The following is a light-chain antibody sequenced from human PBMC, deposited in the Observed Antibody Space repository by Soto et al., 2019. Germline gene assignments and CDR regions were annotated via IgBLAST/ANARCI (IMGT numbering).Light chain of an antibody. CDR1: QGVSTF. V-gene: IGKV1-16*01. CDR3: QQYNVYPFT. CDR2: FAS. Sequence: DIQMTQSPSSLSASLGDRVTITCRASQGVSTFLAWFQQKPGKAPKSLIYFASSLQSGVPSRFSGSGSGTDFTLTISSLQPEDFATYYCQQYNVYPFTFGGGTKVDNK. J-gene: IGKJ4*01.